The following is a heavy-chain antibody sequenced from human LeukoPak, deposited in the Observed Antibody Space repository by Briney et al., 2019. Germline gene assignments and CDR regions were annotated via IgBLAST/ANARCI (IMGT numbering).Heavy chain of an antibody. CDR3: ARDPTLITGPHPGYYGMDV. CDR2: IHVDANEI. Sequence: PGGSLRLSCAASGFTFSDEGMHWVRQAPGKGLEWVSFIHVDANEIYYADSVKGRFTIFRDSSKNTLHLQMNSLRPDDTAVYYCARDPTLITGPHPGYYGMDVWGQGTTVTVSS. CDR1: GFTFSDEG. J-gene: IGHJ6*02. V-gene: IGHV3-30*02. D-gene: IGHD1-14*01.